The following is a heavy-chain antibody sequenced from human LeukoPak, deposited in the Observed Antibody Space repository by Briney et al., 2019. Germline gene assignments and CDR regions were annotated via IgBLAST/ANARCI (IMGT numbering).Heavy chain of an antibody. D-gene: IGHD2-15*01. CDR3: ARPRGSCSGGSCYYYYFDY. CDR1: GYSISSGYY. Sequence: SETLSLTCAVSGYSISSGYYWGWIRQPPGKGLEWIGSIYHSGSTYYNPSLKSRVTISVDTSKNQLSLKLSSVTAADTAVYYCARPRGSCSGGSCYYYYFDYWGQGTLVTVSS. V-gene: IGHV4-38-2*01. CDR2: IYHSGST. J-gene: IGHJ4*02.